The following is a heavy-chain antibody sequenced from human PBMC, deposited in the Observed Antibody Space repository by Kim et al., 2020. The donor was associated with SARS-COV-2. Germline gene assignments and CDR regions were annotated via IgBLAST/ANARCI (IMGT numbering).Heavy chain of an antibody. CDR1: GDSVSSNSAA. Sequence: SQTLSLTCAISGDSVSSNSAAWTWIRQSPSRGLEWLGKTYYRSKWYNDYAVSVKSRITINPDTSKNQFSLQLNSVTPEDTAVYYCVREGYYFDYWCQGTLVTVSS. J-gene: IGHJ4*02. V-gene: IGHV6-1*01. CDR2: TYYRSKWYN. D-gene: IGHD3-16*01. CDR3: VREGYYFDY.